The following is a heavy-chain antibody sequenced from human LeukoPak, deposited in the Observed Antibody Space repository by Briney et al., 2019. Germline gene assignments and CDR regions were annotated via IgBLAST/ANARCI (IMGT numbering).Heavy chain of an antibody. Sequence: GGSLRLSCAASGFTSTNHWMTWVRQAPGKGLEWVAYIRQDGSDKYYVDSVKGRFTISRDNAKNSLSLQLSSLRAEDTAVYYCARISSPGYFDYWGQGTLVTVSS. V-gene: IGHV3-7*01. CDR2: IRQDGSDK. J-gene: IGHJ4*02. CDR1: GFTSTNHW. D-gene: IGHD6-13*01. CDR3: ARISSPGYFDY.